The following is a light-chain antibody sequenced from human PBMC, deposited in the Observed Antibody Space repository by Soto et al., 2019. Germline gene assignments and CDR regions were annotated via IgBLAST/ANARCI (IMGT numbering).Light chain of an antibody. CDR1: QSVSSSY. CDR2: GAS. CDR3: QVRTNWSID. V-gene: IGKV3-11*01. J-gene: IGKJ5*01. Sequence: EIVMTQSPGTLSLSPGERATVSCRASQSVSSSYFAWYQQKPGQAPRLLIYGASNRATGIPARFSGTGSGTDFTLTINNLEPEDFAVYYCQVRTNWSIDFGRGTRLEIK.